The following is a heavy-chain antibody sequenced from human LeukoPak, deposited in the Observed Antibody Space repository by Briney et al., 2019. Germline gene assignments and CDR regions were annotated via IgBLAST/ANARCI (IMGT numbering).Heavy chain of an antibody. J-gene: IGHJ4*02. Sequence: GQSLRLSCAASGFTFSSYPMSWVRQAPGKGLEWASAISGGVVTTYYADSVKGRFTISRDNSKNTLYLQMDSLRAEDTAVYYCAKEITGDPFFDYWGQGTLVTVSS. CDR2: ISGGVVTT. CDR1: GFTFSSYP. CDR3: AKEITGDPFFDY. D-gene: IGHD7-27*01. V-gene: IGHV3-23*01.